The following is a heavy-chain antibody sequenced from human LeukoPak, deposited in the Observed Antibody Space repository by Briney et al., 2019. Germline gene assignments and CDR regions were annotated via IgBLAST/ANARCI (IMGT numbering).Heavy chain of an antibody. CDR3: ATYIWGSYRYTRFDY. D-gene: IGHD3-16*02. Sequence: GASVKVSCKASGGTFSSYAISWVRQAPGQGLEWMGRIIPIFGTANCAQKFQGRVTITTDESTSTAYMELSSLRSEDTAVYYCATYIWGSYRYTRFDYWGQGTLVTVSS. CDR1: GGTFSSYA. CDR2: IIPIFGTA. V-gene: IGHV1-69*05. J-gene: IGHJ4*02.